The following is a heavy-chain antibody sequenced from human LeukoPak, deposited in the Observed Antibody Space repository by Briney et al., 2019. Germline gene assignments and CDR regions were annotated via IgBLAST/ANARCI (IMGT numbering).Heavy chain of an antibody. D-gene: IGHD6-6*01. V-gene: IGHV3-30*02. J-gene: IGHJ4*02. CDR1: GFTFSSYG. Sequence: GGSLRLSCAASGFTFSSYGMHWVRQAPGKGLEWVAFIRYDGSNKYYADSVKGRFTISRGNSKNTLYLQMNSLRAEDTAVYYCAKEGAARRRPLDYWGQGTLVTVSS. CDR3: AKEGAARRRPLDY. CDR2: IRYDGSNK.